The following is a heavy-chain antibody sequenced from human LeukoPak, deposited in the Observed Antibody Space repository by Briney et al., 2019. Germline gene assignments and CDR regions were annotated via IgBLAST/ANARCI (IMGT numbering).Heavy chain of an antibody. CDR3: ARFGSGNYYYYFDY. V-gene: IGHV3-33*01. D-gene: IGHD1-26*01. CDR2: IWYDGSNK. CDR1: GFTFSSYG. J-gene: IGHJ4*02. Sequence: TGGSLRLSCAASGFTFSSYGMHWVRQAPGKGLEWVAVIWYDGSNKYYADSVKGRFTISRDNAKNTLYLQMNSLRAEDTAVYYCARFGSGNYYYYFDYWGQGALVTVSS.